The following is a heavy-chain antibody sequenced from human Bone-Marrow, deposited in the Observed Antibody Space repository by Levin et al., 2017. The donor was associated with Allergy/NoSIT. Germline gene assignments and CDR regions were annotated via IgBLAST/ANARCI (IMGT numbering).Heavy chain of an antibody. J-gene: IGHJ2*01. CDR1: GFSFNNYE. CDR3: ARDKSSDGVTPDWYFDL. D-gene: IGHD2-21*02. CDR2: ISSSGSTK. Sequence: GGSLRLSCAASGFSFNNYEMNWVRQAPGKGLEWISYISSSGSTKYYADSVKGRFTISSKNSLDLQMNSLRAEDTAIYYCARDKSSDGVTPDWYFDLWGRGTLVTVSS. V-gene: IGHV3-48*03.